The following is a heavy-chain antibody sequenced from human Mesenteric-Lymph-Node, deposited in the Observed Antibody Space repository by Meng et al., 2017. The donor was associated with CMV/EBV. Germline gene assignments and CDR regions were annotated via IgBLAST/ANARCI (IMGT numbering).Heavy chain of an antibody. CDR2: ISSSSSYI. D-gene: IGHD6-13*01. J-gene: IGHJ3*02. CDR3: AKDEYSSSWTGAFDI. Sequence: GESLKISCAASGFTFSSYSMNWARQAPGKGLEWVSSISSSSSYIYYADSVKGRFTISRDNAKNSLYLQMNSLRAEDTAVYYCAKDEYSSSWTGAFDIWGQGTMVTVSS. CDR1: GFTFSSYS. V-gene: IGHV3-21*01.